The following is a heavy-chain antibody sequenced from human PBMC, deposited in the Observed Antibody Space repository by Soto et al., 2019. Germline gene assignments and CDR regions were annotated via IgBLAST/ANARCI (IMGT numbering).Heavy chain of an antibody. V-gene: IGHV3-74*01. J-gene: IGHJ4*02. CDR1: GFTLSSFW. CDR2: INGDGSTT. Sequence: GGSLRLSCAASGFTLSSFWIHWVRQASGKGLVWVSRINGDGSTTNYADSLKGRFTISRDNAKNTVFLQVNSLRAEDTAMYYCVRDFRSSDFWGQGTPVTVSS. CDR3: VRDFRSSDF. D-gene: IGHD3-3*01.